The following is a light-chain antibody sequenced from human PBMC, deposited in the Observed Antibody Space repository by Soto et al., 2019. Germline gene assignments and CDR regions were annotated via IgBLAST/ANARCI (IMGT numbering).Light chain of an antibody. CDR2: DVS. CDR3: SSYTTSGILV. V-gene: IGLV2-14*01. J-gene: IGLJ2*01. Sequence: QSALTHPASVSGSPGQSITISCTGTRSDVGGYNYVSWYQQHTGKAPKLIIYDVSNRPAGVSNRFSGCKSGNTASLTNSGLQAEYEADYYCSSYTTSGILVFGGGTKLTVL. CDR1: RSDVGGYNY.